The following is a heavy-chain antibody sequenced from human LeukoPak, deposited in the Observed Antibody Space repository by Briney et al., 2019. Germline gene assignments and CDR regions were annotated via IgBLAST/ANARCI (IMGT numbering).Heavy chain of an antibody. J-gene: IGHJ4*02. CDR3: AKDQPSSLDY. Sequence: GRSLRLSCSASGFTFGTYGRHRVRQAPGKGLEWVALISSDGNNPYYADSVKGRFTISRDNSKNTLYLQMNSLRAEDTAVYYCAKDQPSSLDYWGQGTLVTVSS. CDR2: ISSDGNNP. CDR1: GFTFGTYG. V-gene: IGHV3-30*18. D-gene: IGHD6-6*01.